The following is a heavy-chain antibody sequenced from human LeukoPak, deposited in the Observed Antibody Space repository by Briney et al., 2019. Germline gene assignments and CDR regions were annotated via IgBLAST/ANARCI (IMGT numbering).Heavy chain of an antibody. CDR1: GFTFSSYW. CDR3: AGGDYYDSSGQYNWFDP. CDR2: ISSSSSTI. J-gene: IGHJ5*02. V-gene: IGHV3-48*01. Sequence: SGGSLRLSCAASGFTFSSYWMSWVRQAPGKGLEWVSYISSSSSTIYYADSVKGRFTISRDNAKNSLYLQMNSLGAEDTAVYYCAGGDYYDSSGQYNWFDPWGQGTLVTVSS. D-gene: IGHD3-22*01.